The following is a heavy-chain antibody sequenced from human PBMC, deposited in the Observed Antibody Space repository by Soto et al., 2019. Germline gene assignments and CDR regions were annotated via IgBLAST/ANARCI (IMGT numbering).Heavy chain of an antibody. CDR3: AKDEYYYSRSGYYIFDS. D-gene: IGHD3-22*01. J-gene: IGHJ4*02. CDR1: GFTFGDYA. V-gene: IGHV3-30*04. Sequence: GGSLRLSCTASGFTFGDYAVTWFRQAPGKGLEWVAGISHDGTNKNYGDSVKGRFTISRDNSKKTLYLQMNSLRPEDTALYYCAKDEYYYSRSGYYIFDSWGQGTLVTVSS. CDR2: ISHDGTNK.